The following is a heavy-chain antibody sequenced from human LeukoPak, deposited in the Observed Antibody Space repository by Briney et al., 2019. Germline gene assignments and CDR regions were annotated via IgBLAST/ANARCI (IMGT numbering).Heavy chain of an antibody. CDR2: IYYSGST. Sequence: SETLSLTCTVSGGSISSGGYYWSWIRQHPGKGLEWIGYIYYSGSTYYNPSLKSRVTISVDTSKNQFSLKLSSVTAADTAVYYCARDPAAAGTFDCWGQGTLVTVSS. V-gene: IGHV4-31*03. J-gene: IGHJ4*02. D-gene: IGHD6-13*01. CDR3: ARDPAAAGTFDC. CDR1: GGSISSGGYY.